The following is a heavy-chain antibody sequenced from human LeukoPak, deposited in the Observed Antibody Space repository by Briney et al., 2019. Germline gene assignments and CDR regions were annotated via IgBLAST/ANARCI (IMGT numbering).Heavy chain of an antibody. CDR2: IFGSGGSA. J-gene: IGHJ4*02. CDR3: TKTTSGYSSGQYPGWPADH. V-gene: IGHV3-23*01. CDR1: GFTFNDYA. D-gene: IGHD6-25*01. Sequence: GGSLRLSCTASGFTFNDYAMYWVRQAPRKGLEWVAGIFGSGGSAHYADSVKGRFTISRDNSKNTVYLQMDSLRGEDTALYYCTKTTSGYSSGQYPGWPADHWGQGALVTVSS.